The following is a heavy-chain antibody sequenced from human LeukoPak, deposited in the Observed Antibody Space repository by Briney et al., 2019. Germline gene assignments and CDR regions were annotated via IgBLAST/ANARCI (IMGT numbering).Heavy chain of an antibody. CDR1: GFNFSSFV. Sequence: HSGGSLRLSCAASGFNFSSFVMHWVRQAPGKGLEWVAVIWYDGSNKYYADSVKGRFTISRDNSKNTLYLQMNSLRAEDTAVYYCARGPSAYPKCFDYWGQGTLVTVSS. CDR3: ARGPSAYPKCFDY. CDR2: IWYDGSNK. V-gene: IGHV3-33*01. J-gene: IGHJ4*02. D-gene: IGHD5-12*01.